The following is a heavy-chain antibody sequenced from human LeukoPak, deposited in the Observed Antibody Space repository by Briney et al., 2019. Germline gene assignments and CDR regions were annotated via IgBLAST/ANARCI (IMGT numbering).Heavy chain of an antibody. CDR1: GYTFTSYD. J-gene: IGHJ6*03. CDR3: ARDGFQPAALYYYYMDV. D-gene: IGHD2-2*01. Sequence: SVKVSCKASGYTFTSYDINWVRQATGQGLEWMGGIIPIFGTANYAQKFQGRVTITADESTSTAYMELSSLRSEDTAVYYCARDGFQPAALYYYYMDVWGKGTTVTVSS. V-gene: IGHV1-69*13. CDR2: IIPIFGTA.